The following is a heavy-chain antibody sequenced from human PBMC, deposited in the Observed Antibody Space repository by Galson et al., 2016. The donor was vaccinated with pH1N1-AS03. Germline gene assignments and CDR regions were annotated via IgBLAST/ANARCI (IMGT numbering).Heavy chain of an antibody. CDR2: VIPLSGTT. Sequence: SVKVSCKASAGTFATFAVSWVRQARGQGLEWMGGVIPLSGTTNYAQKFQGRVPITADDSTGTAHMELSSLRSDDTAVYYCARDRYRDTSTDFYESAYWGQGTLVTVSS. V-gene: IGHV1-69*13. CDR3: ARDRYRDTSTDFYESAY. J-gene: IGHJ4*02. D-gene: IGHD2/OR15-2a*01. CDR1: AGTFATFA.